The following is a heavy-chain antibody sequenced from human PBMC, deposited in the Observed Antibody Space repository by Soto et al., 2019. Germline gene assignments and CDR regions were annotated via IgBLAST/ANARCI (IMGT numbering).Heavy chain of an antibody. CDR2: ISSSSSYI. CDR3: ARLLVDTAMVTFDY. CDR1: GFTFSTYG. J-gene: IGHJ4*02. Sequence: GGSLRLSCAASGFTFSTYGMNWVRQAPGKGLEWVSYISSSSSYIYYADSVKGRFTISRDNAKNSLYLQMNSLRAEDTAVYYCARLLVDTAMVTFDYWGQGTLVTVSS. D-gene: IGHD5-18*01. V-gene: IGHV3-21*05.